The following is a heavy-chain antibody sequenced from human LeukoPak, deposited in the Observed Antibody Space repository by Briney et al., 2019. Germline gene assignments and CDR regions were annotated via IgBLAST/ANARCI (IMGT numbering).Heavy chain of an antibody. CDR1: GFTFSSYT. V-gene: IGHV3-21*01. CDR3: ARDPDDFDY. Sequence: PGGSLRLSCAASGFTFSSYTMNWVRQAPGKGLEWVSSISSSSDYIYYADSVEGRFTISRDNAKNSLYLQMNSLRAEDTAVYYCARDPDDFDYWGQGTLVTVSS. CDR2: ISSSSDYI. D-gene: IGHD1-14*01. J-gene: IGHJ4*02.